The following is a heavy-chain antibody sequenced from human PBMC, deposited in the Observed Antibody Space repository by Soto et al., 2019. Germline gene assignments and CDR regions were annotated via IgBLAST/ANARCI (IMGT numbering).Heavy chain of an antibody. J-gene: IGHJ5*02. CDR1: GGSISSGDYY. CDR2: IYYSGST. CDR3: ARAPPSIAARRVGWWFDP. V-gene: IGHV4-30-4*01. Sequence: PSETLSLTCTVSGGSISSGDYYWSWIRQPPGKGLEWIGYIYYSGSTYYNPSLKSRVTISVDTSKNQFSLKLSSVTAADTAVYYCARAPPSIAARRVGWWFDPWGQGTLVTVSS. D-gene: IGHD6-6*01.